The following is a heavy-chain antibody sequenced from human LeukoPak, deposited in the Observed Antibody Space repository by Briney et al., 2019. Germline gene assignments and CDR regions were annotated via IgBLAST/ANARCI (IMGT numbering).Heavy chain of an antibody. CDR1: GFSLSTSGVG. D-gene: IGHD5-12*01. CDR3: ALDLRGYSGYDSPMGAFDI. V-gene: IGHV2-5*02. Sequence: SGPTLVKPTQTLTLTCTFSGFSLSTSGVGVGWIRQPPGKAVEWLALIYWDDDKRYSPSLKSRLTITKDTSKNQVVLTMTNMDPVDTATYYCALDLRGYSGYDSPMGAFDIWGQGTMVTVCS. J-gene: IGHJ3*02. CDR2: IYWDDDK.